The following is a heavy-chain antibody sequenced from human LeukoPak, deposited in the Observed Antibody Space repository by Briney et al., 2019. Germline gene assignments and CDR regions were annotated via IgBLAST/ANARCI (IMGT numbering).Heavy chain of an antibody. V-gene: IGHV3-48*02. CDR2: ISSSSSII. Sequence: GGSLRLSCAASGFTFSSYSMNWVRQAPGKGLEWVSYISSSSSIIYYADSVKGRFTISRDNAKKSLYLQMSSLRDEDTAVYYCAREGYYYASSDYYSAAFDIWGQGTMVTVSS. CDR3: AREGYYYASSDYYSAAFDI. CDR1: GFTFSSYS. D-gene: IGHD3-22*01. J-gene: IGHJ3*02.